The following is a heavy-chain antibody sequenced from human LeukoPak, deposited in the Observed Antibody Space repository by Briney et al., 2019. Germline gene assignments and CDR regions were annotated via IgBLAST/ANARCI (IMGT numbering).Heavy chain of an antibody. J-gene: IGHJ5*02. D-gene: IGHD2-2*01. Sequence: SETLSLTCTVSGGSISSSSYYWGWIRQPPGTGLEWIGSIYYSGSTYYNPSLKSRVTISVDTSKNQFSLKLSSVTAADTAVYYCARHGAYCSSTSCHWARFDPWGQGTLVTVSS. CDR3: ARHGAYCSSTSCHWARFDP. CDR2: IYYSGST. V-gene: IGHV4-39*01. CDR1: GGSISSSSYY.